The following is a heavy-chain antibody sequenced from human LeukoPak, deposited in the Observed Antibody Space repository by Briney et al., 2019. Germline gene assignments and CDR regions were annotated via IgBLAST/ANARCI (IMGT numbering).Heavy chain of an antibody. CDR3: FSGGGS. D-gene: IGHD6-25*01. J-gene: IGHJ5*02. Sequence: GGSLRLSCSASGFTFSSSWMSWVRQAPGKGLEWVANINPDGGQKYYVDSVKGRFTISRDNAENSLILQMNRLRVEETAVYYCFSGGGSWGQGTLVTVSS. CDR1: GFTFSSSW. V-gene: IGHV3-7*01. CDR2: INPDGGQK.